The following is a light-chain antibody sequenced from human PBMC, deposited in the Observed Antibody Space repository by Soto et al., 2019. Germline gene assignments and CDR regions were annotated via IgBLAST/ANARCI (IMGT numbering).Light chain of an antibody. CDR3: CSYTTSNTRQIV. V-gene: IGLV2-14*01. Sequence: QSVLTQPASVSGSPGQSITISCTGTSSDVGGYNYVSWYQQQPGKAPKFMIYDVTNRPSGVSNRFSGSKSGNTVSLTISGLQAEDEADYYCCSYTTSNTRQIVFGTGTKVTVL. CDR2: DVT. J-gene: IGLJ1*01. CDR1: SSDVGGYNY.